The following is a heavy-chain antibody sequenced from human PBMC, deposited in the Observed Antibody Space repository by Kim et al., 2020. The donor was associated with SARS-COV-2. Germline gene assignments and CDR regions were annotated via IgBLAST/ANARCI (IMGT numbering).Heavy chain of an antibody. J-gene: IGHJ4*02. Sequence: GSLRLSCAASGFTFSSHWMSWVRQAPGKGLEWVANIKQDGSERNYVDSLKGRFTISRDNAENSLYLQMNSLRAEDTAVYFCARDLRSSSWYDYWGQGTLVTVSS. CDR3: ARDLRSSSWYDY. CDR1: GFTFSSHW. D-gene: IGHD6-13*01. CDR2: IKQDGSER. V-gene: IGHV3-7*01.